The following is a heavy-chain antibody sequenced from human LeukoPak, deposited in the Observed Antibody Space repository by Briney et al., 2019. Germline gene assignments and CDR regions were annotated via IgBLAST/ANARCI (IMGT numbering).Heavy chain of an antibody. J-gene: IGHJ2*01. CDR1: GGSISSHD. CDR3: ARVSSSWYQDWYFDL. CDR2: IYTSGST. V-gene: IGHV4-4*07. Sequence: SSETLSLTCTVSGGSISSHDWTWIRQPAGKGLEWIGRIYTSGSTNYNPSLKSRVTMSVDTSKNQFSLKLSSVTAADTAVYYCARVSSSWYQDWYFDLWGRGTLVTVSS. D-gene: IGHD6-13*01.